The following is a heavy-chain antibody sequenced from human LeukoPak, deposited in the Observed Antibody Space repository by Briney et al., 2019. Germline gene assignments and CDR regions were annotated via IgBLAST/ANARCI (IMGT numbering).Heavy chain of an antibody. CDR2: IHFSGST. V-gene: IGHV4-59*01. J-gene: IGHJ4*02. Sequence: SETLSLTCTVSGGSISSYYWSWIRQPPGKGPEYIGFIHFSGSTNYNPSLANRVTISADTSTNQFFLRLESVTAADTAVYYCAREGGFYRPLDYSGQGTLVTVSS. D-gene: IGHD3-3*01. CDR3: AREGGFYRPLDY. CDR1: GGSISSYY.